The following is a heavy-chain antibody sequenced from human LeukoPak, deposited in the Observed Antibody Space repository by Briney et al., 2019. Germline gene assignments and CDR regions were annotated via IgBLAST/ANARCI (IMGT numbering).Heavy chain of an antibody. J-gene: IGHJ4*02. Sequence: GGSLRLSCAASGFTFSSYEMNWVRRAPGKGLEWVSYISSSGSTIYYADSVKGRFTISRDNAKNSLYLQMNSLRAEDTAVYYCARDLSKTGVLDYWGQGTLVTVSS. CDR1: GFTFSSYE. V-gene: IGHV3-48*03. CDR2: ISSSGSTI. D-gene: IGHD2/OR15-2a*01. CDR3: ARDLSKTGVLDY.